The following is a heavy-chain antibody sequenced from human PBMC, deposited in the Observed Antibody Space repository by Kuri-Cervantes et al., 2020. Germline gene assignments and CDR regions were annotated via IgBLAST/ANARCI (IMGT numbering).Heavy chain of an antibody. CDR1: GFTFSSYW. D-gene: IGHD4-23*01. V-gene: IGHV3-7*05. Sequence: GESLKISCAASGFTFSSYWMSWVRQAPGKGLEWVANIKQDGSEKYYVDSVKGRFTISRDNAKNSLYLQMNSLRAEDTALYYCARGRGTTVVTPSDYWGQGTLVTVSS. CDR2: IKQDGSEK. J-gene: IGHJ4*02. CDR3: ARGRGTTVVTPSDY.